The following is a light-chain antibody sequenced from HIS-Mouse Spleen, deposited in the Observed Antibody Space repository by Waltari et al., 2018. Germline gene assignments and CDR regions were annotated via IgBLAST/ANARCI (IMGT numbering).Light chain of an antibody. CDR3: YSTDSSGNHNWV. J-gene: IGLJ3*02. V-gene: IGLV3-10*01. Sequence: SYELTQPPSVSVSPGQTARITCSGDALPKKYAYWYQQKSGQAPVLVIYEDSKRTSGIPGRVSGFSSGTMATLTISGAQVEDEADYYCYSTDSSGNHNWVFGGGTKLTVL. CDR2: EDS. CDR1: ALPKKY.